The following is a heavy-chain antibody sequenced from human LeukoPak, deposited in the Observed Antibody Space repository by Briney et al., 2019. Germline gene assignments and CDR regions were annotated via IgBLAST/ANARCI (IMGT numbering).Heavy chain of an antibody. V-gene: IGHV1-18*01. CDR3: AREYSGYDWGQFDY. CDR2: ISAYNGNT. CDR1: GYTFTSYG. Sequence: ASVKVSCKASGYTFTSYGISWVRQAPGQGLEWMGWISAYNGNTNYAQKLQGRVTMTTDTSTSTAYMELRRLRSDDTAVYYCAREYSGYDWGQFDYWGQGTLVTVSS. J-gene: IGHJ4*02. D-gene: IGHD5-12*01.